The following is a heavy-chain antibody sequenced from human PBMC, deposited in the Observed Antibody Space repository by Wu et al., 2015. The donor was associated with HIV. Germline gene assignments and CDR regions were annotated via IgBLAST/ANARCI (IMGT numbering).Heavy chain of an antibody. V-gene: IGHV1-2*02. J-gene: IGHJ5*02. CDR2: INPTTGGT. D-gene: IGHD1-26*01. CDR1: GYSFTDFY. CDR3: ARGWDRIIVGSYPLTHSPSGP. Sequence: QVHLVQSGPEVTRPGASVKVSCQASGYSFTDFYIHWVRQAPGHGPEWMGWINPTTGGTTYARRFQDRVTMTRDTTLNTTYMDLTRLKFDDTAVYYCARGWDRIIVGSYPLTHSPSGPWGEGTPDHRLL.